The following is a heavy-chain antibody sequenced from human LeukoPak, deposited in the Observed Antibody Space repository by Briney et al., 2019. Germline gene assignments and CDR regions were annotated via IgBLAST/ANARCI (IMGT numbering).Heavy chain of an antibody. Sequence: GASVKASCKASGYTFTPYYMHWVRQAPGQRLEGMRIINPCGGSTSYAQKFQGRVTMTRDTSTSTVYMGLSSLRSEDTAVYYCARGSRGVVPAATFDYWGQGTLVTVSS. D-gene: IGHD2-2*01. CDR3: ARGSRGVVPAATFDY. V-gene: IGHV1-46*01. CDR1: GYTFTPYY. J-gene: IGHJ4*02. CDR2: INPCGGST.